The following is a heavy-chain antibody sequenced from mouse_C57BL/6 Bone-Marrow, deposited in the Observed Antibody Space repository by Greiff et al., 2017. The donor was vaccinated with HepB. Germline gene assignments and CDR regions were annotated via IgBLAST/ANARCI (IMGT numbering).Heavy chain of an antibody. CDR3: AGYDYLYYYAMDY. J-gene: IGHJ4*01. V-gene: IGHV1-36*01. CDR1: GFTFTDYY. D-gene: IGHD2-4*01. Sequence: EVQLVESGPVLVKPGPSVKISCKASGFTFTDYYMHWVKQSHGKSLEWIGLVYPYNGGTSYNQKFKGKATLTVDTSSSTAYMALNSLTSEDSAVYYCAGYDYLYYYAMDYWGQGTSVTVSS. CDR2: VYPYNGGT.